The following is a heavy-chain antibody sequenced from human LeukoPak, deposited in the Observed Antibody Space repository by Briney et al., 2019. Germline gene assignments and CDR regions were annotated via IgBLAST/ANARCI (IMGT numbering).Heavy chain of an antibody. D-gene: IGHD2-15*01. CDR2: ISAYNGNT. CDR3: ARDWDCSGGSCYLDY. V-gene: IGHV1-18*01. CDR1: GYTFTSYG. Sequence: ASLKVSCKASGYTFTSYGISWVRQAPGQGLEWMGWISAYNGNTNYAQKLQGRVTMTTDTSTSTAYMELRSLRSDDTAVYYCARDWDCSGGSCYLDYWGQGTLVTVSS. J-gene: IGHJ4*02.